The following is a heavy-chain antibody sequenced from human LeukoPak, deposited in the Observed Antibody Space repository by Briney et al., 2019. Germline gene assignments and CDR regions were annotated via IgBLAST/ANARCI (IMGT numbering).Heavy chain of an antibody. CDR3: AREPVATIAFNYFDY. Sequence: GSSVKVSCKASGGTFSSYGLSWVRQAPGQGLEWMGGIIPIFGTANYAQKFQGRVTITADESTSTAYMELSSLRSEDTAMYFCAREPVATIAFNYFDYWGQGTLVTVSS. J-gene: IGHJ4*02. D-gene: IGHD5-12*01. CDR1: GGTFSSYG. CDR2: IIPIFGTA. V-gene: IGHV1-69*01.